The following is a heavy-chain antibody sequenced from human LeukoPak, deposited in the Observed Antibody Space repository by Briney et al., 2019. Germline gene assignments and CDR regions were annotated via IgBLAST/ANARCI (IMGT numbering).Heavy chain of an antibody. Sequence: PGGSLRLSCAASGFTFSDYEMNWVRQAPGKGLEWVSYISIGGSTIYYADFVKGRFTISRDNAKNSLYLQMNSLRAEDTAVYYCASTVANDYWGQGTLVTVSS. CDR1: GFTFSDYE. CDR2: ISIGGSTI. CDR3: ASTVANDY. D-gene: IGHD4-23*01. J-gene: IGHJ4*02. V-gene: IGHV3-48*03.